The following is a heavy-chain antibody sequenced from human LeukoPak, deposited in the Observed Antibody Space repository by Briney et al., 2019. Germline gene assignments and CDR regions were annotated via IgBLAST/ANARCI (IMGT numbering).Heavy chain of an antibody. CDR2: ISGSGGST. V-gene: IGHV3-23*01. CDR3: AKGKRVWKGIVVVPAARPSYYYYGMDV. D-gene: IGHD2-2*01. Sequence: QPGGSLRLSCAASGFTFSSYAMSWVRQAPGKGLEWVSAISGSGGSTYYADSVKGRFTISRDNSKNTLYLQMNSLRAEDTAVYYCAKGKRVWKGIVVVPAARPSYYYYGMDVWGQGTTVTVSS. J-gene: IGHJ6*02. CDR1: GFTFSSYA.